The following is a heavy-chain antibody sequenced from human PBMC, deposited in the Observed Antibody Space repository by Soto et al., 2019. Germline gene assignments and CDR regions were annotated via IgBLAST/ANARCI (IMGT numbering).Heavy chain of an antibody. CDR3: ARGLSVTGDSNNWFGP. CDR1: GGSISSGDFY. J-gene: IGHJ5*02. CDR2: IRHSGST. D-gene: IGHD7-27*01. V-gene: IGHV4-30-4*01. Sequence: PSETLSLTCSVSGGSISSGDFYWSWIRQPPGKGLEWIGYIRHSGSTYHNSSLRGRVAISVDTSNNQFSLRLNSVTAADTAVYYXARGLSVTGDSNNWFGPWGQGTLVTVSS.